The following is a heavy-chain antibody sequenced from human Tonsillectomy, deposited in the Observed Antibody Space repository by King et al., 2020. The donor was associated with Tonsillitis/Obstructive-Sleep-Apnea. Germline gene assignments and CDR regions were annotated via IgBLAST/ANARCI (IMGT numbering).Heavy chain of an antibody. CDR1: GFTFGDYA. D-gene: IGHD3-22*01. CDR3: TRGDYYDSSGYYFLFDY. V-gene: IGHV3-49*04. Sequence: QLVESGGGLVQPGRSLRLSCTASGFTFGDYAMSWVRQAPGKGLEWVGFIRSKAYGGTTEYAASVKGRFPISRDDSKSIAYLQMTSLKTEDTAVYYCTRGDYYDSSGYYFLFDYGGQGTLVTVSS. CDR2: IRSKAYGGTT. J-gene: IGHJ4*02.